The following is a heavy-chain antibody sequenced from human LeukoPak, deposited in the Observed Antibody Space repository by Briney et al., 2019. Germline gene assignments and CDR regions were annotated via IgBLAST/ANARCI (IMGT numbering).Heavy chain of an antibody. V-gene: IGHV4-61*08. CDR3: ARAYSSSWSRLDY. D-gene: IGHD6-13*01. CDR1: GGSVSSGGYY. J-gene: IGHJ4*02. CDR2: IYYSGST. Sequence: KPSETLSLTCTVSGGSVSSGGYYWTWIRQPPGKGLEWIGYIYYSGSTNYNPSLKSRVTISGDTSKNQFSLKLSSVTTADTAVYYCARAYSSSWSRLDYWGQGTLVTVSS.